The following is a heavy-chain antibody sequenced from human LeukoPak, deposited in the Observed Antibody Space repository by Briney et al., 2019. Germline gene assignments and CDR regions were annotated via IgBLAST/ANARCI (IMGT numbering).Heavy chain of an antibody. V-gene: IGHV1-8*03. CDR2: MNPNSGNT. CDR1: GYTFTSYD. D-gene: IGHD3-16*01. Sequence: GASVKVSCKASGYTFTSYDINWVRQATGQGLEWMGWMNPNSGNTGYAQKFQGRVTITRNTSTSTAYMELSSLRSEDTAVYYCARGLRPYYYYYMDVWGKGTTVTVSS. J-gene: IGHJ6*03. CDR3: ARGLRPYYYYYMDV.